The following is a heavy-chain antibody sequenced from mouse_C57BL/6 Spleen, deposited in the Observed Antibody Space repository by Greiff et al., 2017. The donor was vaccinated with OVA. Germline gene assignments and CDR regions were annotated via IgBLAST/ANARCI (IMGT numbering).Heavy chain of an antibody. J-gene: IGHJ2*01. CDR2: ISSGSSTI. Sequence: EVKLMESGGGLVKPGGSLKLSCAASGFTFSDYGMHWVRQAPEKGLEWVAYISSGSSTIYYADTVKGRFTISRDNAKNTLFLQMTSLRSEDTAMYYCARNPKVYYYGSSGFYFDYWGQGTTLTVSS. CDR3: ARNPKVYYYGSSGFYFDY. V-gene: IGHV5-17*01. D-gene: IGHD1-1*01. CDR1: GFTFSDYG.